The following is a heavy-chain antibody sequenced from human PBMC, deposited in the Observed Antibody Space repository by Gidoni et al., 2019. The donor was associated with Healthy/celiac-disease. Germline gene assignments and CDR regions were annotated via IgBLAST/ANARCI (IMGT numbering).Heavy chain of an antibody. CDR1: GFTVGDYA. CDR2: IRSKAYGGTT. D-gene: IGHD1-26*01. CDR3: TREVWGASGSYSQEYNWFDP. Sequence: EVQLVESGGGLVQPGRSLRLSCTASGFTVGDYAMSWVRQAPGKGLEWVGFIRSKAYGGTTEYAASVKGRFTISRDDSKSIAYLQMNSLKTEDTAVYYCTREVWGASGSYSQEYNWFDPWGQGTLVTVSS. V-gene: IGHV3-49*04. J-gene: IGHJ5*02.